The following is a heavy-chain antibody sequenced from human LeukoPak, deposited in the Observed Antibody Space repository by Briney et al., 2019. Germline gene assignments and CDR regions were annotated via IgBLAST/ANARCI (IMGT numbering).Heavy chain of an antibody. CDR3: ASEKQPYDILTGYYNVESDAFDI. CDR2: ISSSSSYI. Sequence: PGGSLRLSCAASGFTFSSYSMNWVRQAPGKGLEWVSSISSSSSYIYYADSVKGRFTISRDNAKNSLYLQMNSLRAEDTAVYYCASEKQPYDILTGYYNVESDAFDIWGQGTMVTVSS. V-gene: IGHV3-21*01. CDR1: GFTFSSYS. J-gene: IGHJ3*02. D-gene: IGHD3-9*01.